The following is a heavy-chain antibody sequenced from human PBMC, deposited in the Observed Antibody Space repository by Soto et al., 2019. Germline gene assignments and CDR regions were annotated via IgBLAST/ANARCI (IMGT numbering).Heavy chain of an antibody. V-gene: IGHV4-30-4*01. CDR2: IYYTGKT. D-gene: IGHD2-2*01. CDR1: GDYIHVGGYY. J-gene: IGHJ5*02. Sequence: SEILSLTCSVSGDYIHVGGYYWTWIRQRPGKGLEWMGYIYYTGKTYYNPSLESRLTMSVDRSKNQFSLRLTSVTAADTAVYFCGRDLTSNANCIDPWGQGTLVTVSS. CDR3: GRDLTSNANCIDP.